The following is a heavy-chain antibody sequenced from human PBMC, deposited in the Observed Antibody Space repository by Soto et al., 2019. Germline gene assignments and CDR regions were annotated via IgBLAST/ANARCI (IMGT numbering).Heavy chain of an antibody. Sequence: SETLSLTCTVSGGSISIISYYWGWIRQPPGKGLEWIGSIYYSGSTDYNPSLKSRVTISVDTSKNQFSLKLSSVTAADTAVYYCASSYCGGDCYKNWFDPWGQGTLVTVPQ. CDR1: GGSISIISYY. D-gene: IGHD2-21*02. V-gene: IGHV4-39*01. J-gene: IGHJ5*02. CDR3: ASSYCGGDCYKNWFDP. CDR2: IYYSGST.